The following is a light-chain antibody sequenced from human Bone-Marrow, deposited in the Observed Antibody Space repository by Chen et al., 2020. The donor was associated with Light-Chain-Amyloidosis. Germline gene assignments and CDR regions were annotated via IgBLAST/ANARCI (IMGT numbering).Light chain of an antibody. J-gene: IGLJ2*01. Sequence: SYELTQPPSVSVSPGQTARITCSGDDLPTKYAYWYQQKPGQAPVLVIHRDTERPSGISERFSGSSSGTTATLTISVVQSEAEADYDCQSADSSGTYEVIFGGGTKLTVL. CDR2: RDT. CDR1: DLPTKY. CDR3: QSADSSGTYEVI. V-gene: IGLV3-25*03.